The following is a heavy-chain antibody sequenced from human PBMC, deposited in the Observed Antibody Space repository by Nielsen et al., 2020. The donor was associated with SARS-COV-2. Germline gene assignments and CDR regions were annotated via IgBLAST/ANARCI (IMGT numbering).Heavy chain of an antibody. CDR3: ARGIAAAGK. V-gene: IGHV4-34*01. CDR2: INHSGST. CDR1: GGSISSYY. J-gene: IGHJ4*02. D-gene: IGHD6-13*01. Sequence: GSLRLSCTVSGGSISSYYWSWIRQPPGKGLEWIGEINHSGSTNYNPSLKSRVTISVDTSKNQFSLKLSSVTAADTAVYYCARGIAAAGKWGQGTLVTVSS.